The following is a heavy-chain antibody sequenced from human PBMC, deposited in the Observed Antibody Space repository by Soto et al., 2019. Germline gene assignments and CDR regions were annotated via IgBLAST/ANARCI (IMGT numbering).Heavy chain of an antibody. CDR1: GESFSGYY. Sequence: SEALSLTCAVYGESFSGYYWTWIRQPPGKGLGWIGEIHHSGSTNYSPSLKSRVTISVDTSKNQCSLRLGSITAADTAGFSCGRLARYLHRWGGSTWYYFDYWGQGTLVNVSS. V-gene: IGHV4-34*01. J-gene: IGHJ4*02. CDR2: IHHSGST. D-gene: IGHD6-13*01. CDR3: GRLARYLHRWGGSTWYYFDY.